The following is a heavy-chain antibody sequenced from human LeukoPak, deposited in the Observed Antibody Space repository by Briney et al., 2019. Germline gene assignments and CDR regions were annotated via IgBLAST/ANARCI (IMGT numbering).Heavy chain of an antibody. J-gene: IGHJ6*03. Sequence: GGSLRLSCAASGFTFSSYSMNWVRQAPGKGLEWVSSISSSSSYIYSADSVKGRFTISRDNAKNTLYLQMNSLRAEDTAVYYCARDQTKWEPLRRRDYYYMDVWGKGTTVTVSS. V-gene: IGHV3-21*01. CDR1: GFTFSSYS. CDR2: ISSSSSYI. D-gene: IGHD1-26*01. CDR3: ARDQTKWEPLRRRDYYYMDV.